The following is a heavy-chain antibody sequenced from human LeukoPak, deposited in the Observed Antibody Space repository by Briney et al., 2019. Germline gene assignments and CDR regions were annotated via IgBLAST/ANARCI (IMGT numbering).Heavy chain of an antibody. CDR2: MNPNSGNT. Sequence: ASVKVSCKASGYTFTSYDVNWVRQATGQGLEWMGWMNPNSGNTGYAQKFQGRVTMTRNTSISTAYMELSSLRSEDTAVYYCARFCSSTSCHRGSVAGYYFDYWGQGTLVTVSS. CDR1: GYTFTSYD. V-gene: IGHV1-8*01. J-gene: IGHJ4*02. CDR3: ARFCSSTSCHRGSVAGYYFDY. D-gene: IGHD2-2*01.